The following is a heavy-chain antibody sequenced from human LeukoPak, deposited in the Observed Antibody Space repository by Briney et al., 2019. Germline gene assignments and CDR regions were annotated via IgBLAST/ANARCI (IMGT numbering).Heavy chain of an antibody. D-gene: IGHD6-13*01. V-gene: IGHV3-21*01. CDR2: ISSSSSYI. Sequence: PGGSLRLSCAASGFTCSSYSMNWVRQAPGKGLEWVSSISSSSSYIYYADSVKGRFTISRDNAKNSLYLQMNSLRAEDTAVYYCARVRSSWYYFDYWGQGTLVTVSS. J-gene: IGHJ4*02. CDR1: GFTCSSYS. CDR3: ARVRSSWYYFDY.